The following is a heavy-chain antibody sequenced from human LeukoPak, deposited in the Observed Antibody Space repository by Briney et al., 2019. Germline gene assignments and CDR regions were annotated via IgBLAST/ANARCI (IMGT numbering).Heavy chain of an antibody. CDR1: GFTFSSYS. CDR2: ISSSSSTI. D-gene: IGHD3-22*01. Sequence: GGSLRLSCAASGFTFSSYSMNWVRQAPGKGLEWVSYISSSSSTIYYADSVKGRFTISRDNAKNSLYLQMNSLRAEDPAVYYCARDLDDPYYYDSSGYTYWGQGTLVTVSS. J-gene: IGHJ4*02. CDR3: ARDLDDPYYYDSSGYTY. V-gene: IGHV3-48*04.